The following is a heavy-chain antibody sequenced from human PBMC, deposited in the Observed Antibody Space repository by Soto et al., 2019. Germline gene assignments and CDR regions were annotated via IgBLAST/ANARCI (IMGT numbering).Heavy chain of an antibody. V-gene: IGHV3-30-3*01. D-gene: IGHD1-26*01. CDR2: ISYDGNNK. CDR1: GFTFSSYA. Sequence: PGGSLRLSCAASGFTFSSYAMHWVRQAPGKGLEWVAIISYDGNNKYYADSVKGRFSISRDNSKTTLYLQMNSLRVEDTAVYHCAKDQSGSYLDYWGLGSLVTVSS. J-gene: IGHJ4*02. CDR3: AKDQSGSYLDY.